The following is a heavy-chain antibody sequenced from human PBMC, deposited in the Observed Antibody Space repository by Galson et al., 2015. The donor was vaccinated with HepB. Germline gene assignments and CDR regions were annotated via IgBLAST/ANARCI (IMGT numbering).Heavy chain of an antibody. CDR2: ISYDGSNK. CDR1: GFTFSSYA. D-gene: IGHD3-3*01. Sequence: SLRLSCAASGFTFSSYAMHWVRQAPGKGLEWVAVISYDGSNKYYADSVKGRFTISRDNSKNTLYLQMNSLRAEDTAVYYCARGGGDDFWSGYYTDPGDYWGQGTLVTVSS. J-gene: IGHJ4*02. CDR3: ARGGGDDFWSGYYTDPGDY. V-gene: IGHV3-30-3*01.